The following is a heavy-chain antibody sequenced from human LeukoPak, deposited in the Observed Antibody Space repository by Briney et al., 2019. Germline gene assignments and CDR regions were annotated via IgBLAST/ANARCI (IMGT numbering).Heavy chain of an antibody. CDR2: ISGSGGST. CDR3: ATRLTRYCSSTSCLDAFDI. Sequence: GGSLRLSCAASGFTFSSYAMSWVRHAPGKGLEGVSAISGSGGSTYYADSVKGRFTISRDNSKNTLYLQMNSLRAEDTAVYYCATRLTRYCSSTSCLDAFDIWGQGTMVTVSS. D-gene: IGHD2-2*01. J-gene: IGHJ3*02. V-gene: IGHV3-23*01. CDR1: GFTFSSYA.